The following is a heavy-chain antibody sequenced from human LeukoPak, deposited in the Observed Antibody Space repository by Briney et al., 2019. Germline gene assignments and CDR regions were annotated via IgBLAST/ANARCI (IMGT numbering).Heavy chain of an antibody. CDR1: TFTFGNDW. V-gene: IGHV3-7*01. Sequence: GGSLRLSCAASTFTFGNDWMSWVRQAPGKGLEWVANIKEDGSEEYYVDSVKGRFTISRDNTKNSLYLQMNSLRAEDTAVYYCARDPAAWDYWGQGTLVTVSS. J-gene: IGHJ4*02. CDR2: IKEDGSEE. CDR3: ARDPAAWDY. D-gene: IGHD6-13*01.